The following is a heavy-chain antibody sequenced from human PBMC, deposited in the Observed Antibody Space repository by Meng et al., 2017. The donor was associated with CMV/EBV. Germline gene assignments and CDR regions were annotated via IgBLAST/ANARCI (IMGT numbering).Heavy chain of an antibody. J-gene: IGHJ6*02. CDR1: GFTFSSYA. V-gene: IGHV3-30*04. CDR3: ARDSVAGLYCSSTSCYRSAYYYYGMDV. D-gene: IGHD2-2*02. Sequence: GESLKISCAASGFTFSSYAMHWVRQAPGKGLGWVAVISYDGSNKYYADSVKGRFTISRDNSKNTLYLQMNSLRAEDTAVYYCARDSVAGLYCSSTSCYRSAYYYYGMDVWGQGTTVTVSS. CDR2: ISYDGSNK.